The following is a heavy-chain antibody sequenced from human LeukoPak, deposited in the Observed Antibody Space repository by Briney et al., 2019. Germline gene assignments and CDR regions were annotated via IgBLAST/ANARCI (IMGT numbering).Heavy chain of an antibody. CDR2: INHSGST. D-gene: IGHD6-13*01. CDR1: GGSFSGYY. CDR3: ARVPFPSSPTEDDY. J-gene: IGHJ4*02. V-gene: IGHV4-34*01. Sequence: SETLSLTCAVYGGSFSGYYWSWLRQPPGKGLEWIGEINHSGSTNYNPSLKSRVTISVDTSKNQFSLKLSSVTAADTAVYYCARVPFPSSPTEDDYWGQGTLVTVSS.